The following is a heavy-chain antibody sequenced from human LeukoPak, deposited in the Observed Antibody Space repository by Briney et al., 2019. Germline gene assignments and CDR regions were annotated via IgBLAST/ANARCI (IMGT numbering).Heavy chain of an antibody. D-gene: IGHD1-26*01. V-gene: IGHV1-8*01. Sequence: ASVTVSCKASGYTFASYDINWVRQAPGQGLEWMGWINPNSGNTGFAQRFQGRVTFTRDTSIRTAYMELSSLRSEDTAVYYCARALAYIGTHPYYFEFWGQGTLVTVSS. CDR2: INPNSGNT. CDR3: ARALAYIGTHPYYFEF. CDR1: GYTFASYD. J-gene: IGHJ4*02.